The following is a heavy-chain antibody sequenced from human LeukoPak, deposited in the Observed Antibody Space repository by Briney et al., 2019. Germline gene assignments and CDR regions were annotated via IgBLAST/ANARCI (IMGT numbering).Heavy chain of an antibody. V-gene: IGHV3-23*01. D-gene: IGHD2-8*02. CDR1: GFTFSSSA. CDR2: ISRSGDST. J-gene: IGHJ4*02. Sequence: PGGSLRLSCVASGFTFSSSAMSWVRQAPEKGLEWVSSISRSGDSTYYAGSVKGRFTISRDNSKNTLSLQMHSLRAEDTAIYYCAKEIRRNTGASAYFDYWGQGTLVAVSS. CDR3: AKEIRRNTGASAYFDY.